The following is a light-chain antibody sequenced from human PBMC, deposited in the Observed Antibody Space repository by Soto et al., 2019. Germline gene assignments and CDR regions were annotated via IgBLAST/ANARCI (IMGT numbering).Light chain of an antibody. CDR1: SSDVGRYNY. Sequence: QSVLTQPASVSGSPGQSITISCTGTSSDVGRYNYVSWYQHHPGKAPKLMIYEVNNRPSGISNRFSGSKSGNTASLTISGLQAEDEADYYCSSYTTTNTYVFGSGTKATVL. CDR2: EVN. J-gene: IGLJ1*01. CDR3: SSYTTTNTYV. V-gene: IGLV2-14*01.